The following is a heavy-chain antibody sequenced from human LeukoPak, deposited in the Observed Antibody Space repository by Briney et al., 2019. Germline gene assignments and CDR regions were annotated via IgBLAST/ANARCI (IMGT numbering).Heavy chain of an antibody. D-gene: IGHD6-19*01. Sequence: GGSLRLSCAASGFTFSSYSMNWVRQAPGKGLEWVSSISSSSSYKYYADSVQGRFTISRDNAKNSLYLQMNSLRAEDTAVYYCARVEGSDWYLYYLDYWGQGTLVTVSS. V-gene: IGHV3-21*01. CDR1: GFTFSSYS. CDR2: ISSSSSYK. CDR3: ARVEGSDWYLYYLDY. J-gene: IGHJ4*02.